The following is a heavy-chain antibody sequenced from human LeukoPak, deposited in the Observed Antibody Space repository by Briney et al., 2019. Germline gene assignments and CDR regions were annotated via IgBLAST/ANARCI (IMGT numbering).Heavy chain of an antibody. D-gene: IGHD3-10*01. V-gene: IGHV3-23*01. CDR2: ISGSGAST. CDR3: AKVRFGVTARYYFDY. Sequence: GGTLRLSCAASGVTFSSYAMSWVRQAPGKGLEWVSVISGSGASTYYADSVKGRFTISRDNSKNTLYLQMNSLRAEDTAVYYCAKVRFGVTARYYFDYWGQGTLVTVSS. CDR1: GVTFSSYA. J-gene: IGHJ4*02.